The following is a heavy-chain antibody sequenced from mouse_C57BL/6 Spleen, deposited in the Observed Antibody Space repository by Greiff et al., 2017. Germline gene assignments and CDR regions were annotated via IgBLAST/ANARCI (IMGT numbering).Heavy chain of an antibody. CDR3: ARRYSNYVLYFDY. CDR1: GYTFTSYW. J-gene: IGHJ2*01. CDR2: IDPSDSYT. Sequence: QVQLQQPGAELVRPGTSVKLSCKASGYTFTSYWMHWVNQRPGQGLEWIGVIDPSDSYTNYNQKFKGKATLTVDTSSSTAYMQLSSLTSEDSAVYYCARRYSNYVLYFDYWGQGTTLTVSS. D-gene: IGHD2-5*01. V-gene: IGHV1-59*01.